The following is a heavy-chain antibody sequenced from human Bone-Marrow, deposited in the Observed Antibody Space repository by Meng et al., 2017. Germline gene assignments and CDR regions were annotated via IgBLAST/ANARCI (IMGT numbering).Heavy chain of an antibody. CDR1: GCTFTSYY. CDR2: INPSGGST. V-gene: IGHV1-46*01. Sequence: ASVKVSCKASGCTFTSYYMHWVRQAPGQGLEWMGIINPSGGSTSYAQKFQGRVTMTRDTSTSTVYMELSSLRSEDTAVYYCARVGFATVTTGPPADYGMDVWGQGTTVTVSS. D-gene: IGHD4-17*01. J-gene: IGHJ6*02. CDR3: ARVGFATVTTGPPADYGMDV.